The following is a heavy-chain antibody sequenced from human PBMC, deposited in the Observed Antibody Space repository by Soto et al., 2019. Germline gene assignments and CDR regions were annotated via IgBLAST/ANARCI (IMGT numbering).Heavy chain of an antibody. CDR3: ARGGVYRSGWPGIDY. CDR2: ITHSGST. Sequence: SETLSLTCAVYGGSFSGYYWSWIRQPPGKGLEWIGEITHSGSTNYNPSLKRRVTIAVDTSKNQFFLKVSSVTAADTAVYYCARGGVYRSGWPGIDYWGQGTLVTVSS. CDR1: GGSFSGYY. D-gene: IGHD6-19*01. J-gene: IGHJ4*02. V-gene: IGHV4-34*01.